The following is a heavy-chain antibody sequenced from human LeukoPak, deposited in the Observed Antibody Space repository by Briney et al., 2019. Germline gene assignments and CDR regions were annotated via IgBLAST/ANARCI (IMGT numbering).Heavy chain of an antibody. CDR1: GGSISSGDYY. Sequence: SETLSLTCTVSGGSISSGDYYWSWIRQPPGKGLEWIGYIYYSGSIYYNPSLKSRVTISVDTSKNQFSLKLSSVTAADTAVYYCARVRLLEWYYFDYWGQGTLVTVSS. CDR2: IYYSGSI. CDR3: ARVRLLEWYYFDY. J-gene: IGHJ4*02. V-gene: IGHV4-30-4*01. D-gene: IGHD3-3*01.